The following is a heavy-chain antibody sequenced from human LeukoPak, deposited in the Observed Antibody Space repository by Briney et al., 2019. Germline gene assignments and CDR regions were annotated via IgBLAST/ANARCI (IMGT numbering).Heavy chain of an antibody. V-gene: IGHV1-69*02. Sequence: SVKVSCKASGGTFSSYTISWVRQAPGQGLEWMGRIIPILGIANYAQKFQGRVTITADKSTSTAYMELSSLRSEDTAVYYCARAPPSGFCSSTSCSPWGQEPLATVSS. CDR2: IIPILGIA. D-gene: IGHD2-2*01. CDR1: GGTFSSYT. CDR3: ARAPPSGFCSSTSCSP. J-gene: IGHJ5*02.